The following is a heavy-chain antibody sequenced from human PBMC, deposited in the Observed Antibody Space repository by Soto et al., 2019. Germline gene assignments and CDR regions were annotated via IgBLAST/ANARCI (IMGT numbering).Heavy chain of an antibody. D-gene: IGHD3-3*01. CDR3: ARAVGGLRFLRYGMDV. J-gene: IGHJ6*02. V-gene: IGHV4-59*01. CDR2: IYYSGST. Sequence: SETLSLTCTVSGGSISSYYWSWIRQPPGKGLEWIGYIYYSGSTNYNPSLKSRVTISVDTSKNQFSLKLSSVTAADTAVYYCARAVGGLRFLRYGMDVWGQGTTVTVSS. CDR1: GGSISSYY.